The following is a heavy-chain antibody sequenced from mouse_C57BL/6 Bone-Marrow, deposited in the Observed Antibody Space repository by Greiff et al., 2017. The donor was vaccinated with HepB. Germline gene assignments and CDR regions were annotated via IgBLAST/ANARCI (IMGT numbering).Heavy chain of an antibody. V-gene: IGHV1-19*01. CDR1: GYTFTDYY. J-gene: IGHJ2*01. D-gene: IGHD1-1*01. Sequence: EVQLQQSGPVLVKPGASVKMSCKASGYTFTDYYMNWVKQSHGKSLEWIGVINPYNGGTSYNQKFKGKATLTVDKSSSTAYMELNSLTSEDSAVYYCARAYYGSTYKYWGQGTTLTVSS. CDR3: ARAYYGSTYKY. CDR2: INPYNGGT.